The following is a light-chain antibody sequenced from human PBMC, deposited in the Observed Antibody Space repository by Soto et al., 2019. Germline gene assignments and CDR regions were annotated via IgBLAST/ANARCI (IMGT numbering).Light chain of an antibody. J-gene: IGKJ5*01. CDR2: DAS. V-gene: IGKV1-39*01. CDR1: QSISSY. CDR3: QQSYSTPIT. Sequence: GDRVTITCRASQSISSYLNWYQQKPGKAPKLLILDASSLQGGVPSRFSGSGSGTDFTLTIGSLQPDDFATYYCQQSYSTPITFGQGTRLEIK.